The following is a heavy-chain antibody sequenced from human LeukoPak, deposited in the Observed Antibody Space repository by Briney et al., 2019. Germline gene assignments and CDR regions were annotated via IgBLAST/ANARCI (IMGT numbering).Heavy chain of an antibody. V-gene: IGHV5-51*01. CDR2: IYPGDSDT. CDR3: ARRSYGPNHNFDY. Sequence: GESLKISCKGSGYSFTSYWIGWVRQMPGKGLQSMGIIYPGDSDTGYSPSFQGQVTISADKSISTAYLQWSSLKASDTAMYYCARRSYGPNHNFDYWGQGTLVTVSS. D-gene: IGHD5-18*01. CDR1: GYSFTSYW. J-gene: IGHJ4*02.